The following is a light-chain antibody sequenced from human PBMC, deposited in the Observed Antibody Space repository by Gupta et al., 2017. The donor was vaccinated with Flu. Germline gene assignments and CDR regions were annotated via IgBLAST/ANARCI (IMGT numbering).Light chain of an antibody. Sequence: QSVLTQPPSASGTPGQRVPISCSGSSSNIGSNYVYWYQQLPGTAPKLLIYRNNLRPSGVPDRFSGSKSGTSASLAISGLRSEDEADYYCAAWDDSLSGRVFGGGTNLTVL. CDR2: RNN. CDR1: SSNIGSNY. V-gene: IGLV1-47*01. CDR3: AAWDDSLSGRV. J-gene: IGLJ3*02.